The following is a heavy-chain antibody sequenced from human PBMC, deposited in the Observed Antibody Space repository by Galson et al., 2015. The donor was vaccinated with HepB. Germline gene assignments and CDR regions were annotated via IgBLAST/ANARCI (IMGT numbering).Heavy chain of an antibody. V-gene: IGHV3-48*01. D-gene: IGHD2-15*01. CDR2: ISSSSSTI. CDR3: ARSPGYCSGGSCYGDYYYYMDV. Sequence: SLRLSCAASGFTFSSYSMNWVRQAPGKGLEWVSYISSSSSTIYYADSVKGRFTISRDNAKNSLYLQMNSLRAEDTAVYYCARSPGYCSGGSCYGDYYYYMDVWGKGTTVTVSS. CDR1: GFTFSSYS. J-gene: IGHJ6*03.